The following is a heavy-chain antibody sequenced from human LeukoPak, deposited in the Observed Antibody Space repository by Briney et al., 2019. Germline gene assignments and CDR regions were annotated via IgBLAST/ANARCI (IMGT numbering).Heavy chain of an antibody. D-gene: IGHD2-2*01. CDR3: ARGYLGYCSSTSCELDY. CDR2: IWYDGSNK. J-gene: IGHJ4*02. V-gene: IGHV3-33*01. Sequence: GGSLRLTCAASGFTFSSYGMHWVRQAPGKGLEWVAVIWYDGSNKYYADSVKGRFTISRDNSKNTLYLQMNSLRAEDTAVYYCARGYLGYCSSTSCELDYWGQGTLVTVSS. CDR1: GFTFSSYG.